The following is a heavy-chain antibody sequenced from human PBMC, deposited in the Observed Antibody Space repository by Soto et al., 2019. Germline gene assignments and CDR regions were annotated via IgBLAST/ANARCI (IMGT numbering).Heavy chain of an antibody. CDR2: IYPGDSDT. CDR1: GYSFTSYW. CDR3: AGGRLGYCSGGSCYTRDYYYYGMDV. J-gene: IGHJ6*02. Sequence: GESLKISCRCSGYSFTSYWIGLVRQMPGKGLEWMGIIYPGDSDTRYSPSFQGQVTISADKSISTAYLQWSSLKASDTAMYYCAGGRLGYCSGGSCYTRDYYYYGMDVWGQGTTVTVSS. D-gene: IGHD2-15*01. V-gene: IGHV5-51*01.